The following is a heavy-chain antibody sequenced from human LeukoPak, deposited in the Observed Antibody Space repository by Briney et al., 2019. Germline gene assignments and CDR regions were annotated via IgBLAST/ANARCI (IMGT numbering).Heavy chain of an antibody. CDR3: ASHRYCSSTGCYAALDY. J-gene: IGHJ4*02. D-gene: IGHD2-2*01. Sequence: PGGSLRLSCAASGFIFTTYWMHWVREAPGKGLVWVARINWDGSNIYYADSVKGRFTISRDNAKNSLYLQMNSLRAEDTAVYYCASHRYCSSTGCYAALDYWGQGNRVTVSS. V-gene: IGHV3-74*01. CDR1: GFIFTTYW. CDR2: INWDGSNI.